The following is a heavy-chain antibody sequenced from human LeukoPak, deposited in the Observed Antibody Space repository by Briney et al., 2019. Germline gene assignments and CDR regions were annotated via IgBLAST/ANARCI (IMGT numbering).Heavy chain of an antibody. CDR2: INPNSGGT. V-gene: IGHV1-2*02. J-gene: IGHJ4*02. CDR1: GYAFTGYY. D-gene: IGHD3-9*01. Sequence: ASVKVSCKASGYAFTGYYMHWVRRAPGQGLEWMGWINPNSGGTNYAQKFQGRVTMTRDTSISTAYMELSRLRSDDTAVYYCARTFGNILTGYYPDYWGQGNLVTVSS. CDR3: ARTFGNILTGYYPDY.